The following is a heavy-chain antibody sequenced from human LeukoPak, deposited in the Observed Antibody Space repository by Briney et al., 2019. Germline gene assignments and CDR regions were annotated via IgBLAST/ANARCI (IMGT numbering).Heavy chain of an antibody. CDR3: TRAVPHIDY. D-gene: IGHD6-19*01. CDR2: IRGKVYGGTT. Sequence: GGSLRLSCTASGFTFCDFTVGWVRQAPGKGLEWLGFIRGKVYGGTTEYAASVKGRFTFSRDDSKSIAYLQMNSLKTEDTAVYYCTRAVPHIDYWGQGTVVTVSS. J-gene: IGHJ4*02. CDR1: GFTFCDFT. V-gene: IGHV3-49*04.